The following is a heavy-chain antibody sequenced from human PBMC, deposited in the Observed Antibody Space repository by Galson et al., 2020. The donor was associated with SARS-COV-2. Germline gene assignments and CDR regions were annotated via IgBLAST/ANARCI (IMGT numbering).Heavy chain of an antibody. J-gene: IGHJ4*02. CDR2: IFYTGTT. D-gene: IGHD3-22*01. CDR3: ARDEGYSNGYRATDS. CDR1: GDSISSSGYF. V-gene: IGHV4-39*07. Sequence: SETLSLTCTVSGDSISSSGYFWGWIRQPPGKGLEWIGSIFYTGTTYYNPSLQSRVTISSDTSKNQFSLTLSSVTAADTVVYYCARDEGYSNGYRATDSWGQGTLVTVSS.